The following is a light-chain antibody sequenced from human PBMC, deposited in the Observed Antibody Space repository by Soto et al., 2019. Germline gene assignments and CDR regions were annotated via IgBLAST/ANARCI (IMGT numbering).Light chain of an antibody. V-gene: IGKV1-5*01. CDR1: QTISNW. Sequence: DVQMTQSPSTVSASVGDRVTISCRASQTISNWLAWYQQKPGRAPKLLIFDASTLKTGVPSRFSGSGSGTEFTLTISSLQPDDFATYYCQQYNTYPWTFGQGTKVDIK. CDR3: QQYNTYPWT. CDR2: DAS. J-gene: IGKJ1*01.